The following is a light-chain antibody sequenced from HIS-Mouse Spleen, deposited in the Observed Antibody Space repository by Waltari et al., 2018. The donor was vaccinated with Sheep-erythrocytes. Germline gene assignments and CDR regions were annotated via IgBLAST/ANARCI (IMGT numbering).Light chain of an antibody. Sequence: QSALTQPRSVSGSPGQSVTISCTGTSSYVGGSNYVSWYQQHPGKAPKLMSYDVSKRPSGVPDRFSGSKSGNTASLTISGLQAEDEADYYCCSYAGSYNHVFATGTKVTVL. CDR2: DVS. CDR1: SSYVGGSNY. CDR3: CSYAGSYNHV. V-gene: IGLV2-11*01. J-gene: IGLJ1*01.